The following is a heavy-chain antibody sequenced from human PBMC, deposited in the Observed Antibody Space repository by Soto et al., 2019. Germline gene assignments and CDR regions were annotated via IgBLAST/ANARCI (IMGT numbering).Heavy chain of an antibody. CDR1: GYNFIDYA. CDR3: ARDMSTRVVLYLFEH. Sequence: QVRLVQSGAEVKEPGASVKISCMPSGYNFIDYAIHWVRQAPGQGLEWMGWINAGNGDTKYPQNFQGGITITRDTVASTVHWEFSSMQSEDTDVYYCARDMSTRVVLYLFEHWGQGTLVAVSS. V-gene: IGHV1-3*01. D-gene: IGHD2-15*01. J-gene: IGHJ4*02. CDR2: INAGNGDT.